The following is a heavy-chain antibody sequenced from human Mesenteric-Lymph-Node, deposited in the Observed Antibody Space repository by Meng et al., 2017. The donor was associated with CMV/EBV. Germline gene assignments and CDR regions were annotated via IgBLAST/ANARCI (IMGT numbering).Heavy chain of an antibody. CDR2: IYRSGNT. J-gene: IGHJ4*02. CDR1: GYLINTGYY. Sequence: SETLSLTCTVSGYLINTGYYWGWIRQSPGKCLESLVNIYRSGNTYYNPSLKGRLTMSVDTSKNLFSMRLTSVTAADTAVYYCARASPPSYCRPDCSSLGLGFDSWGQGTLVTVSS. V-gene: IGHV4-38-2*02. D-gene: IGHD2-21*01. CDR3: ARASPPSYCRPDCSSLGLGFDS.